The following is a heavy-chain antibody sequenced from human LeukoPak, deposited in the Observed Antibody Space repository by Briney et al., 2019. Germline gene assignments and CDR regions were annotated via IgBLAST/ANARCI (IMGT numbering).Heavy chain of an antibody. J-gene: IGHJ4*02. Sequence: GRSLRLSCAASGFTFSSYAMRWVRQAPGKGLEWVAVISYDGSNKYYADSVKGRFTISRDNSKNTLYLQMNSLRAEDTAVYYCARGGVTTVRGVMVYWGQGTLVTVSS. CDR3: ARGGVTTVRGVMVY. V-gene: IGHV3-30*04. CDR2: ISYDGSNK. D-gene: IGHD3-10*01. CDR1: GFTFSSYA.